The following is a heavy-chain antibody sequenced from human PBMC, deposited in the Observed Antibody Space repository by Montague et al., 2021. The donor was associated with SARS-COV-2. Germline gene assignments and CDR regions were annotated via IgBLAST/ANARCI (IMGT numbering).Heavy chain of an antibody. Sequence: SLRLSCAASGFTFSSYSMNWVRQAPGKGLEWVSSISSSSSYIYYADSVKGRFTISRDNAKNSLYLQMNSLRAEDTAVYYCARDSMIVVVTGWFDHWGQGTLVTVSS. CDR2: ISSSSSYI. CDR1: GFTFSSYS. V-gene: IGHV3-21*01. CDR3: ARDSMIVVVTGWFDH. J-gene: IGHJ5*02. D-gene: IGHD3-22*01.